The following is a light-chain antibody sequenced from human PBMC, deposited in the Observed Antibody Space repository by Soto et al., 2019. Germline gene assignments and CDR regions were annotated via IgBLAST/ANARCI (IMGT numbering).Light chain of an antibody. CDR1: SSNIGSNP. V-gene: IGLV1-44*01. CDR3: AAWDDSLNGYV. Sequence: QSVLTQPPSASGTPGQRVTISCSGSSSNIGSNPVNWYQQLPGAAPTLLIYSNNHRPSGVPDRFSGSKSGTSASLAISGLQSEDEDAYYCAAWDDSLNGYVFGTGTKVTVL. J-gene: IGLJ1*01. CDR2: SNN.